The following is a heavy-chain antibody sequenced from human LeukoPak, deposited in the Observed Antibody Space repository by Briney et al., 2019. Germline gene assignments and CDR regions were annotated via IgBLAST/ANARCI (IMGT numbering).Heavy chain of an antibody. Sequence: ASVKVSCKASGYTFTGYYMHWVRQAPGQGLEWMGWINPNSGGTNYAQKFQGRVTMTRDTSIGTAYMELSRLRSDDTAVYYCARCSSGWYVYYYYGMDVWGQGTTVTVSS. D-gene: IGHD6-19*01. V-gene: IGHV1-2*02. CDR2: INPNSGGT. CDR3: ARCSSGWYVYYYYGMDV. CDR1: GYTFTGYY. J-gene: IGHJ6*02.